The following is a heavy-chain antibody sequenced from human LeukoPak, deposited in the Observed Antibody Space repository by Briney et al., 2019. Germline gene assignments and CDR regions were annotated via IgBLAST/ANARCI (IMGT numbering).Heavy chain of an antibody. J-gene: IGHJ6*03. D-gene: IGHD3-22*01. Sequence: GGSLRLSCAASGFTFRSFAMNWVRQAPGKGLECVSAISGGGDFTKYADSVKGRFTISRDNSKSTLYLQMNSRRAEDTAVYYCAKSVFDSSGDPYMDVWGKGTTVTISS. CDR2: ISGGGDFT. V-gene: IGHV3-23*01. CDR1: GFTFRSFA. CDR3: AKSVFDSSGDPYMDV.